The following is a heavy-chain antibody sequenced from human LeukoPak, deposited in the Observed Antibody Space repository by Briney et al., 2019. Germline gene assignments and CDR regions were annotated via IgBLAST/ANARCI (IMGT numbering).Heavy chain of an antibody. V-gene: IGHV4-34*01. CDR2: INHSGST. Sequence: PSETLSLTCAVYGGSFSGYYWSWIRQPPGKGLEWIGEINHSGSTNYNPPLKSRVTISVDTSKNQFSLKLSSVTAADTAVYYCTRSTSLDYWGQGTLVTVSS. CDR1: GGSFSGYY. CDR3: TRSTSLDY. D-gene: IGHD2-2*01. J-gene: IGHJ4*02.